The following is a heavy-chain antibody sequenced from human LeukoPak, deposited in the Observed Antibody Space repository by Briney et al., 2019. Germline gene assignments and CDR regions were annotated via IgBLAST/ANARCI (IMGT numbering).Heavy chain of an antibody. Sequence: GGSLRLSCAASGFTFSSYEMNWVRQAPGKGLEWVSGINWNGGSTGYADSVKGRFTISRDNAKNSLYLQMNSLRAEDTALYYCARSDYYDSSGYYSYWGQGTLVTVSS. J-gene: IGHJ4*02. CDR1: GFTFSSYE. V-gene: IGHV3-20*04. CDR3: ARSDYYDSSGYYSY. D-gene: IGHD3-22*01. CDR2: INWNGGST.